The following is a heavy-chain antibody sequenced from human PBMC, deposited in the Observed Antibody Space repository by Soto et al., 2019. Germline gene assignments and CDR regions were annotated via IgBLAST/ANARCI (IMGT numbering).Heavy chain of an antibody. CDR2: IYYSGTT. Sequence: QVQLQESGPGLVKASQTLSLTCTVSGGTITTGGHFWSWIRQYPGKGLEWIGYIYYSGTTHYNPSLKSRVTISIDTSKNQFSLNLSSVTAAYTAVYYCARVVSGSYLDYWGQGTLVTVSS. J-gene: IGHJ4*02. CDR3: ARVVSGSYLDY. D-gene: IGHD1-26*01. CDR1: GGTITTGGHF. V-gene: IGHV4-31*03.